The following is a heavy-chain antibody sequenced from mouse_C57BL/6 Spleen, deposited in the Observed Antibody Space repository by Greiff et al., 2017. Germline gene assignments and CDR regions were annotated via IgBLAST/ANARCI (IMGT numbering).Heavy chain of an antibody. CDR3: ARHEDLYYAMDY. J-gene: IGHJ4*01. V-gene: IGHV5-6*02. CDR1: GFTFSSYG. CDR2: ISSGGSYT. Sequence: EVMLVESGGDLVKPGGSLKLSCAASGFTFSSYGMSWVRRTPDKRLEWVATISSGGSYTYYPDSVKGRFTISRDNAKNTLYLQMSSLKSEDTAMYYCARHEDLYYAMDYWGQGTSVTVSS.